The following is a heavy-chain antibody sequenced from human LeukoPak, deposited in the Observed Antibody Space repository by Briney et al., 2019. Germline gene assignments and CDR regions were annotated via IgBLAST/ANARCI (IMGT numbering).Heavy chain of an antibody. Sequence: SETLSLTCAVYGGSFSDYYWSWIRQPPGKGLEWIGEVNHSGDTKYNPSLKSRVTISVDTSKNQFSLKVSSVTAADTAVYYCARIQLWPLHYFDYWGQGTLVTVSS. V-gene: IGHV4-34*01. D-gene: IGHD5-18*01. CDR2: VNHSGDT. J-gene: IGHJ4*02. CDR3: ARIQLWPLHYFDY. CDR1: GGSFSDYY.